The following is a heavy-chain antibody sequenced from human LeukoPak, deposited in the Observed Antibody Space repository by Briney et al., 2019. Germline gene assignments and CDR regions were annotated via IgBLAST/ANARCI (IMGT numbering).Heavy chain of an antibody. CDR2: IIPIFGTA. Sequence: VASVKVSCKASGGTFSRYLISWVRQAPGQGLEWMGGIIPIFGTANYAQKFQGRVTITADKSTSTAYMELSSLRSEDTAVYYCAGGVPGNDDAFDIWGQGTMVTVSS. CDR3: AGGVPGNDDAFDI. CDR1: GGTFSRYL. J-gene: IGHJ3*02. D-gene: IGHD1-1*01. V-gene: IGHV1-69*06.